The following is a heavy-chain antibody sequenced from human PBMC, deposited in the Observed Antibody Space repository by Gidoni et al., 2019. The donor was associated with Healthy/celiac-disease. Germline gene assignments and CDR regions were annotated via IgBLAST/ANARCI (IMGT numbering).Heavy chain of an antibody. V-gene: IGHV3-30-3*01. CDR2: ISYDGSNK. CDR3: AREGEGDSSSSEEVYYYYGMDV. D-gene: IGHD6-6*01. J-gene: IGHJ6*02. Sequence: QVQLVESGGGVVQPGRSLRLSCAASGFTFSSYAMHWVRQAPGKGLEWVAVISYDGSNKYYADSVKGRFTISRDNSKNTLYLQMNSLRAEDTAVYYCAREGEGDSSSSEEVYYYYGMDVWGQGTTVTVSS. CDR1: GFTFSSYA.